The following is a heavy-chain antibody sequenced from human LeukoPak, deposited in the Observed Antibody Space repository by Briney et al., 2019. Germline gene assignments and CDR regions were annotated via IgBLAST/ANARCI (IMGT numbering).Heavy chain of an antibody. J-gene: IGHJ4*02. CDR1: GFTFSSYA. CDR2: ISYDGSNK. D-gene: IGHD5-12*01. V-gene: IGHV3-30*04. Sequence: PGRSLRLSCAASGFTFSSYAMHWVRQAPGKGLEGVAVISYDGSNKYYADSVKGRFTISRDNSKNTLYLQMNSLRAEDTAVYYCARDSGYDLLYYFDYWGQGTLVTVSS. CDR3: ARDSGYDLLYYFDY.